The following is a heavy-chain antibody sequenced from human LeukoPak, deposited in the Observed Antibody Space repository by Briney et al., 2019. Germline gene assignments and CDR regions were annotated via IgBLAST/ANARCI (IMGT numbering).Heavy chain of an antibody. J-gene: IGHJ4*02. D-gene: IGHD3-10*01. CDR3: ARDGHGSGSYSSDY. CDR1: GGTFSSYA. V-gene: IGHV1-69*04. Sequence: ASMKVSCKASGGTFSSYAISWVRQAPGQGLEWMGRIIPILGIANYAQKFQGRVTITADKSTSTAYMELSSLRSEDTAVYYCARDGHGSGSYSSDYWGQGTLVTVSS. CDR2: IIPILGIA.